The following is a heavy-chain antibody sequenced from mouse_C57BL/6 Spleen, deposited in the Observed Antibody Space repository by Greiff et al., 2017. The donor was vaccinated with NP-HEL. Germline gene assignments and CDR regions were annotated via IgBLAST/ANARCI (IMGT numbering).Heavy chain of an antibody. CDR2: LWTGGGT. Sequence: VQVVESGPGLVAPSQSLSITCTVSGFSLTSYAISWVRQPPGKGLEWLGVLWTGGGTNYNSALKSRLSISKDNSKSQVFLKMNSLQTDDTARYYCARKRLRPYAMDYWGQGTSVTVSS. CDR1: GFSLTSYA. V-gene: IGHV2-9-1*01. J-gene: IGHJ4*01. D-gene: IGHD2-4*01. CDR3: ARKRLRPYAMDY.